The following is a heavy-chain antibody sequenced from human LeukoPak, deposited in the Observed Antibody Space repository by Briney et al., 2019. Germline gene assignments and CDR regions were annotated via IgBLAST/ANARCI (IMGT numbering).Heavy chain of an antibody. V-gene: IGHV3-23*01. CDR3: ARVVDYYYGMDV. CDR1: GXTFSTYA. D-gene: IGHD2-15*01. CDR2: ISATGSTT. Sequence: PGGSLRLSCTASGXTFSTYALSWVRQTPGKGLEWLSVISATGSTTYYADSVRGRFTISRDNSKNTLYLQMNSLRVEDTAVYYCARVVDYYYGMDVWGQGTTVTVSS. J-gene: IGHJ6*02.